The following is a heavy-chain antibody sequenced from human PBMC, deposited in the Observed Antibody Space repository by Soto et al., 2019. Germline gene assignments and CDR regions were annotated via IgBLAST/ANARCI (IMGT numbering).Heavy chain of an antibody. CDR1: GFTFSNYA. D-gene: IGHD3-16*01. CDR2: ISGSGGRS. Sequence: EVQLLDSGGGLVQPGGSLRLSCAASGFTFSNYAMTWVRQGTGTGLEWVSGISGSGGRSYYADSVKCRFTISGDNSKSTLYLQMNSLRAEDTAVYYCAKAYFVWSSEQPYYFDYLGQGTLVNVSS. CDR3: AKAYFVWSSEQPYYFDY. J-gene: IGHJ4*02. V-gene: IGHV3-23*01.